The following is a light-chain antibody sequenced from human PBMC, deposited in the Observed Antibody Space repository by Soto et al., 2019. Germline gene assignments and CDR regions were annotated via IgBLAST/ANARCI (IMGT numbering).Light chain of an antibody. Sequence: DIQITHSPSSLSASVGDRVTITCRASLGIRNDLGWYQHKPGKAPKLLIYDASTLESGGPSRFSGSGSGAEFTLTISSLQPDDFGSYYCQKYNNYPWKCGQGNKGAIK. V-gene: IGKV1-17*01. CDR1: LGIRND. CDR2: DAS. J-gene: IGKJ1*01. CDR3: QKYNNYPWK.